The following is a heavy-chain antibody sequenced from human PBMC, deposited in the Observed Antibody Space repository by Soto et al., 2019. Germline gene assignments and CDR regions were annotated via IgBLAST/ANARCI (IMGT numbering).Heavy chain of an antibody. J-gene: IGHJ4*02. Sequence: PGGSLRLSCAASGFTFSSYAMHWVRQAPGKGLEWVAVISYDGSNKYYAYSVKGRFTISRDNSKNTLYPQMNSLRAEDTAVYYCAREGELYYFDYWGQGTLVTVSS. D-gene: IGHD2-15*01. V-gene: IGHV3-30-3*01. CDR2: ISYDGSNK. CDR1: GFTFSSYA. CDR3: AREGELYYFDY.